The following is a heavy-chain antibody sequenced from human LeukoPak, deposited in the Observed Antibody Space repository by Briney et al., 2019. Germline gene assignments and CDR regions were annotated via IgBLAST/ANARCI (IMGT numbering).Heavy chain of an antibody. Sequence: GGSLRLSCAASGFTFSSYGMHWVRQAPGKGLEWVAFIRYDGSNKYYADSVKGRFTISRDNSKNTLYLQMNSLRAEDTAVYYCAKASSGDDYYYYYYYMDVWGKGTTVTVSS. J-gene: IGHJ6*03. V-gene: IGHV3-30*02. CDR2: IRYDGSNK. CDR1: GFTFSSYG. D-gene: IGHD6-25*01. CDR3: AKASSGDDYYYYYYYMDV.